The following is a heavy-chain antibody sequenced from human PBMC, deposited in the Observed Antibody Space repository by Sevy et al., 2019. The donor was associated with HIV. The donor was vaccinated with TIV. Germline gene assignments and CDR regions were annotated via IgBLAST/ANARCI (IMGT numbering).Heavy chain of an antibody. CDR3: ARPNSMASYTLDV. D-gene: IGHD3-10*01. J-gene: IGHJ6*02. CDR2: IYYTGTT. CDR1: GGSISSSRYY. V-gene: IGHV4-39*01. Sequence: SETLSLTCTVSGGSISSSRYYWAWIRQSPGKGLEWIGSIYYTGTTHSNPSLKSRVTISKDISKNQFFLRLRSVTAADMAMYFCARPNSMASYTLDVWGQGTTVTVSS.